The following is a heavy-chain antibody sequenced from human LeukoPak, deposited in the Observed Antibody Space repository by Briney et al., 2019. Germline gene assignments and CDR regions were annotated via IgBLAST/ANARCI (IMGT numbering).Heavy chain of an antibody. CDR1: GLTFSSYS. Sequence: PGGSLRLSCAASGLTFSSYSMNWVRQAPGKGLEWVSSISSSSSYIYYADSVKGRFTISRDNAKNSLYPQMNSLRAEDTAVYYCARDLGYSYGIDYYYYGMDAWGQGTTVTVSS. V-gene: IGHV3-21*01. CDR2: ISSSSSYI. J-gene: IGHJ6*02. D-gene: IGHD5-18*01. CDR3: ARDLGYSYGIDYYYYGMDA.